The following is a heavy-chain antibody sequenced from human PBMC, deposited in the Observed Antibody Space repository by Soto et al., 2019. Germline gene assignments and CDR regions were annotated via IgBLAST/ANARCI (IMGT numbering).Heavy chain of an antibody. D-gene: IGHD6-6*01. J-gene: IGHJ4*02. Sequence: QVQLQESGPGLVKPSQTLSLTCTVAGGSVGSRGYFWTWIRQPPGKGLEWIVSTLYSGSTFYNPYLKSRVSISVDSSKNHFSLSLTSLTAADTAVYYCVRAWDYSSSSGLDYWGQGTLVTVSS. CDR1: GGSVGSRGYF. CDR2: TLYSGST. CDR3: VRAWDYSSSSGLDY. V-gene: IGHV4-31*03.